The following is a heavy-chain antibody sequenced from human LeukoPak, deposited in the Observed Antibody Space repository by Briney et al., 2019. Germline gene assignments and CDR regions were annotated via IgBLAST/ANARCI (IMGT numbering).Heavy chain of an antibody. D-gene: IGHD3-3*01. CDR3: AKDSALGYDFWSGYPDY. CDR1: GFTFSSYA. Sequence: GGSLRLSCAASGFTFSSYAMSWVRQAPGKGLEWVSAISGSGGSTYYADSVKGRFTISRDNSKNTLYLRMNSLRAEDTAVYYCAKDSALGYDFWSGYPDYWGQGTLVTVSS. V-gene: IGHV3-23*01. CDR2: ISGSGGST. J-gene: IGHJ4*02.